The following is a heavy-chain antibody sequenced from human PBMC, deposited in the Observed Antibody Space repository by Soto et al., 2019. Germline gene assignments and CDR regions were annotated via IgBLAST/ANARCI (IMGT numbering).Heavy chain of an antibody. V-gene: IGHV2-26*01. CDR3: ALFYYYSSGYHPYHHSYSTQRTSDP. CDR1: GFSLSNARMG. Sequence: ESGPTLVNPTETLTLTCTVSGFSLSNARMGVSWIRQPPGKALEWLAHIFSNDEKSYSTSLKSRLTISKDTSKSQVVLTMTNMDPVDTATYYCALFYYYSSGYHPYHHSYSTQRTSDP. CDR2: IFSNDEK. J-gene: IGHJ5*02. D-gene: IGHD3-22*01.